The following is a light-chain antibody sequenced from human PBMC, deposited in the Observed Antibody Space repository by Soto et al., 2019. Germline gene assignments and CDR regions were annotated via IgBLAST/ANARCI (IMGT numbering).Light chain of an antibody. CDR2: AVS. J-gene: IGLJ2*01. Sequence: QSALTQPASVSGSPGQSITISCTGTTTYIGANNDVSWYQQHPGKAPKLMLFAVSSRPSGVSDRFSGSKSGDTASLTISGLQAGDDADYYCSSYTTSHVVFGGGTKLTVL. CDR1: TTYIGANND. V-gene: IGLV2-14*01. CDR3: SSYTTSHVV.